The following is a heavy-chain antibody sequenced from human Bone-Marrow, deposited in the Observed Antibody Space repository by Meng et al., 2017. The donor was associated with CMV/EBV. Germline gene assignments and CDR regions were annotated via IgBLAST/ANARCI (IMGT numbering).Heavy chain of an antibody. D-gene: IGHD3-3*01. V-gene: IGHV1-8*03. J-gene: IGHJ4*02. CDR1: YD. Sequence: YDINWVHQATGQGLEWMGWMNPNSGNTGYAQKFQGRVTITRNTSISTAYMELSSLRSEDTAVYYCARAKTKLRFLEWLPPSGYYFDYWGQGTLVTVSS. CDR3: ARAKTKLRFLEWLPPSGYYFDY. CDR2: MNPNSGNT.